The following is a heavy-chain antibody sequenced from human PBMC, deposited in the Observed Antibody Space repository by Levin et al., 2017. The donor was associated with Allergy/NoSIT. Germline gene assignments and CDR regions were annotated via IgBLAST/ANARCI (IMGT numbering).Heavy chain of an antibody. D-gene: IGHD6-25*01. J-gene: IGHJ3*02. Sequence: GESLKISCKASGYTFTGYYMHWVRQAPGQGLEWMGWINPNSGGTNYAQKFQGRVTMTRDTSISTAYMELSRLRSDDTAVYYCARVAASPVDILDAFDSWGQGTMVTVSS. V-gene: IGHV1-2*02. CDR2: INPNSGGT. CDR3: ARVAASPVDILDAFDS. CDR1: GYTFTGYY.